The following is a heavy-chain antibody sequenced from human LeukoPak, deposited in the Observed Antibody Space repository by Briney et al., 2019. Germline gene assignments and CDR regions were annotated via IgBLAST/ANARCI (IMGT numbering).Heavy chain of an antibody. D-gene: IGHD4-17*01. CDR1: GGSISSINYY. Sequence: SQTLSLTCNVSGGSISSINYYWSWIRQHPGKGLEWIAYIYYSGSTSYNPSLKSRVTISVDTSKNQFSLKLSSVTAADTAVYYCARSGNYGGAYWGPGTLVTVSS. J-gene: IGHJ4*02. CDR2: IYYSGST. V-gene: IGHV4-31*03. CDR3: ARSGNYGGAY.